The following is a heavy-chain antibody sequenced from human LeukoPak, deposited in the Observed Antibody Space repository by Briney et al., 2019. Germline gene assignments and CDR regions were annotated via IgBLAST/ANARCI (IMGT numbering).Heavy chain of an antibody. CDR3: ARDGGATMVRGVATYDS. J-gene: IGHJ4*02. CDR2: ISRSSSTI. V-gene: IGHV3-48*04. CDR1: GFIFSDYS. D-gene: IGHD3-10*01. Sequence: GGSLRLSCAASGFIFSDYSMNWVRQAPGKGPEWVSYISRSSSTIHYADSVKGRFTISRDNAKSSLFLQMNSLRAEDTAVYYCARDGGATMVRGVATYDSWGQGTLVTVSS.